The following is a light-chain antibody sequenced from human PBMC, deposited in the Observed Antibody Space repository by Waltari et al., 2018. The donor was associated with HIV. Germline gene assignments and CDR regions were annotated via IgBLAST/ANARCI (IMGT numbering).Light chain of an antibody. J-gene: IGLJ3*02. Sequence: QSALTQPASVSGNPGQSVTITCTGTDIDIGNYNLVSWFQQHPGKAPKLLIYDVSKRPSGVSSRFSGSKSGYFASLTISGLLTEDESSYYCLTYVSKTSTWQFGGGTYLIV. CDR1: DIDIGNYNL. CDR2: DVS. V-gene: IGLV2-23*02. CDR3: LTYVSKTSTWQ.